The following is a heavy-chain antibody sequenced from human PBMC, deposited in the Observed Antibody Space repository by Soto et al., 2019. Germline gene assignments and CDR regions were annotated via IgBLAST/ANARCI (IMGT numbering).Heavy chain of an antibody. CDR3: ARGRIAVAGHYSFDL. D-gene: IGHD6-19*01. V-gene: IGHV3-53*01. Sequence: EVQLVESGGGLIQPGGSLRLSCTASGFTVSSNYMSWVRQAPGKGLEWVSVIYTGGYTYYADSVKGRLTISRDNSKNTLFLQTNSRRAEDTGVYFCARGRIAVAGHYSFDLWGQGTLVTVTS. J-gene: IGHJ4*01. CDR2: IYTGGYT. CDR1: GFTVSSNY.